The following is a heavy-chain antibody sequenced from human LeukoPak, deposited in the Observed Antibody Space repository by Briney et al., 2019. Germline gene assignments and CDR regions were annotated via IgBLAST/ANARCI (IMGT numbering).Heavy chain of an antibody. CDR2: IKSKIDGGAI. D-gene: IGHD1-7*01. Sequence: GGSLRLSCAASGFTFSNTWMNWVRQAPGKGLEWVGRIKSKIDGGAIDYAAPVQGRFTISRDDSQVTLYLQMNRLKTEDTAVYYCTTGGSVIVTGTRAFDIWGQGTMVTVSS. V-gene: IGHV3-15*07. CDR1: GFTFSNTW. J-gene: IGHJ3*02. CDR3: TTGGSVIVTGTRAFDI.